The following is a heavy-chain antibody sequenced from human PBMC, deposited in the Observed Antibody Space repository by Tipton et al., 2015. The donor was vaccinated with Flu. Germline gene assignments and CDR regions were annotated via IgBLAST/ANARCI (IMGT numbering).Heavy chain of an antibody. Sequence: SLRLSCAASGFTFDDYAMHWVRQAPGKGLEWVSGISWNSGSIGYADSVKGRFTISRDNAKNSLYLQMNSLRAEDTALYYCAKDRRYGDYYGPDAFDIWGQGTMVTVSS. V-gene: IGHV3-9*01. CDR2: ISWNSGSI. CDR3: AKDRRYGDYYGPDAFDI. D-gene: IGHD4-17*01. CDR1: GFTFDDYA. J-gene: IGHJ3*02.